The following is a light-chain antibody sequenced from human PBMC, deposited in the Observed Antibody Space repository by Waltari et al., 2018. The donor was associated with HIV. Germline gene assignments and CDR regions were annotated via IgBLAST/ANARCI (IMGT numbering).Light chain of an antibody. J-gene: IGLJ2*01. CDR2: EVI. V-gene: IGLV2-23*02. CDR1: SSDVGAYNL. Sequence: GSLGQSITISCSGTSSDVGAYNLVSWYQKYPGKAPKLMIFEVIKRPSGVSDRFSGSRSGNTASLTISGLQTEDEGDYYCCSYSGTGVIFGGGTKVTVL. CDR3: CSYSGTGVI.